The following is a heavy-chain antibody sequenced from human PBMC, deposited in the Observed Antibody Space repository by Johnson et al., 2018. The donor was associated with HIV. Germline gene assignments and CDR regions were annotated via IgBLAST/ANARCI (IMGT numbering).Heavy chain of an antibody. CDR1: GLTFSNAW. Sequence: QVQLVESGGGLVKPGGSLRLSCAASGLTFSNAWMNWVRQAPGKGLEWVAVISYDGSNKYYADSVKGRFTISRDNSKNTLYLQMNSLRAEDTAVYYCASSAFDIWGQGTMVTVSS. CDR3: ASSAFDI. V-gene: IGHV3-30*03. CDR2: ISYDGSNK. J-gene: IGHJ3*02.